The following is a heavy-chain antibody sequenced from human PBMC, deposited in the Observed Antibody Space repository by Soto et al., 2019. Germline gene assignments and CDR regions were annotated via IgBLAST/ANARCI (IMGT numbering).Heavy chain of an antibody. CDR3: AIAARYYYYYYGMDV. V-gene: IGHV1-69*13. D-gene: IGHD6-6*01. CDR1: GGTFSSYA. Sequence: VASVKVSCKASGGTFSSYAISWVRQAPGQGLEWMGGIIPIFGTANYAQKFQGRVTITADESTSTAYMELSSLRSEDTAVYYCAIAARYYYYYYGMDVWGQGTTVTVSS. CDR2: IIPIFGTA. J-gene: IGHJ6*02.